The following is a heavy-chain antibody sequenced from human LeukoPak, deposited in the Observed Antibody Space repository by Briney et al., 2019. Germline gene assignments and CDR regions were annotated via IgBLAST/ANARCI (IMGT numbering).Heavy chain of an antibody. J-gene: IGHJ6*02. CDR2: IGTGGET. V-gene: IGHV3/OR16-10*01. CDR3: ARDLNYGSGNGYYYGMDV. CDR1: GFIFSAYA. Sequence: PGGSLRLSCAASGFIFSAYAMSWVRQAPGQGLEWISVIGTGGETHYAESVRGRFTISRENAKNSLYLQMNSLRAEDTAVYYCARDLNYGSGNGYYYGMDVWGQGTTVTVSS. D-gene: IGHD3-10*01.